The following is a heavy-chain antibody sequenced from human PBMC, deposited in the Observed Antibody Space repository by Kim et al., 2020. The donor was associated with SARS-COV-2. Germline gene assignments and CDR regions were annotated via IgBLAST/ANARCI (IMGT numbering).Heavy chain of an antibody. Sequence: SETLSLTCAVYGGSFSGYYWSWIRQPPGKGLEWIGEINHSGSTNYNPSLKSRVTISVDTSKNQFSLKLSSVTAADTAVYYCARARGSRDCSGGSCYSGAFDIWGQGTMVTVSS. D-gene: IGHD2-15*01. CDR3: ARARGSRDCSGGSCYSGAFDI. J-gene: IGHJ3*02. V-gene: IGHV4-34*01. CDR1: GGSFSGYY. CDR2: INHSGST.